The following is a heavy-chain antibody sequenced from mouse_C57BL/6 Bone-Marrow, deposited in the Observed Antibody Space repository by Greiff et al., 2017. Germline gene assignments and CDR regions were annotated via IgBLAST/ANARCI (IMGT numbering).Heavy chain of an antibody. Sequence: VQLQQSGPELVKPGASVKMSCKASGYTFTDYNMHWVKQSHGKSLEWIGYINPNNGGTSYNQKFKGKATLTVTKSSSTAYMELRSLTSEESAVYYCARKRELAYWYFDVWGTGTTVTVSS. J-gene: IGHJ1*03. CDR1: GYTFTDYN. CDR2: INPNNGGT. D-gene: IGHD1-3*01. V-gene: IGHV1-22*01. CDR3: ARKRELAYWYFDV.